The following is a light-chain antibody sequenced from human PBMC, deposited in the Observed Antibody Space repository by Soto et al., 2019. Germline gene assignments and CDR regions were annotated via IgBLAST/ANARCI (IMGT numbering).Light chain of an antibody. CDR3: QQYNNWPL. J-gene: IGKJ4*01. CDR1: QSVSSN. CDR2: GAS. V-gene: IGKV3-15*01. Sequence: EIVMTQSPATLSVSPGERATLSCRASQSVSSNLAWYQQKPDQAPRLLIYGASTRATGIPARFSGSGSGTEFTLTISSLQSEDFAVYYCQQYNNWPLFGGGTKVESK.